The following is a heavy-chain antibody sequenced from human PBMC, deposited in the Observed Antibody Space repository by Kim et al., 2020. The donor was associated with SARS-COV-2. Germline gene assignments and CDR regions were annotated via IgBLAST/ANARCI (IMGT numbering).Heavy chain of an antibody. V-gene: IGHV4-59*01. CDR2: IYYSGST. J-gene: IGHJ5*02. D-gene: IGHD3-10*01. CDR1: GGSISSYY. CDR3: ARAAGVLWFGDPRNWFDP. Sequence: SETLSLTCTVSGGSISSYYWSWIRQPPGKGLEWIGYIYYSGSTNYNPSLKSRVTISVDTSKNQFSLKLSSVTAADTAVYYCARAAGVLWFGDPRNWFDPWGQGTLVTVSS.